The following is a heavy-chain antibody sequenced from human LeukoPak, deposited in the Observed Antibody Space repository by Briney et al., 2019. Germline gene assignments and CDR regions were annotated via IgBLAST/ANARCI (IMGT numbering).Heavy chain of an antibody. D-gene: IGHD2-2*01. J-gene: IGHJ4*02. CDR1: RYTFTSYG. CDR3: ARDLEGGYCSSTSCPLQGGY. V-gene: IGHV1-18*01. CDR2: ISTYNGNT. Sequence: GASVKVSCKASRYTFTSYGISWVRQAPGQGLEWMGWISTYNGNTNYAQKLQGRVTMTTDTSTSTAYMELRSLRSDDTAVYYCARDLEGGYCSSTSCPLQGGYWGQGTLVTVSS.